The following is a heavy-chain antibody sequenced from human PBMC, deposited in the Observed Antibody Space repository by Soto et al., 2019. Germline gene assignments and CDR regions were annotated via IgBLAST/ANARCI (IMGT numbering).Heavy chain of an antibody. D-gene: IGHD3-10*01. J-gene: IGHJ4*01. CDR1: GLTFSSCE. V-gene: IGHV3-48*03. Sequence: PGGSLRLSCAASGLTFSSCEMNWVRQAPGKGLEWVSYIGTRGSTVYYADSVKGRFTISRDNAKSSLFLQMNSLRAEDTAVYYCARDSGYGSGASVNHYLDYWGHGTLVTVSS. CDR2: IGTRGSTV. CDR3: ARDSGYGSGASVNHYLDY.